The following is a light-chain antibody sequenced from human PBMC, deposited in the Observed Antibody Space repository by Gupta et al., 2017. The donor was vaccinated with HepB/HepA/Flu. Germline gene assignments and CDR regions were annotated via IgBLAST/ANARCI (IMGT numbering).Light chain of an antibody. CDR3: ATWDDSLNGRV. CDR2: SNN. CDR1: SSNIGANS. Sequence: QSILTPPPSASGPPGQRVTISCSGSSSNIGANSMTWYQQLPGTAPKLLIYSNNQRPSGVPDRFSGSKSGTSASLAISGLQSDDEADYYCATWDDSLNGRVFGGGTKVTVL. J-gene: IGLJ2*01. V-gene: IGLV1-44*01.